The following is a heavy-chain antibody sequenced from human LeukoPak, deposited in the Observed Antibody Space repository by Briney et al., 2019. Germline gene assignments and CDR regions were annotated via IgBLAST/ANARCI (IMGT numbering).Heavy chain of an antibody. V-gene: IGHV3-49*04. CDR2: IRSKDGTT. J-gene: IGHJ1*01. CDR3: NRWHIAGVSYSNV. Sequence: GGSLRLSRTASGFTFGDYSMSWVRQAPGKGLEWVGFIRSKDGTTEYAASVRGRFSISRDDSKRIAHLQMNSLRTEDTAVYYCNRWHIAGVSYSNVWGQGTLVTVSS. D-gene: IGHD2-15*01. CDR1: GFTFGDYS.